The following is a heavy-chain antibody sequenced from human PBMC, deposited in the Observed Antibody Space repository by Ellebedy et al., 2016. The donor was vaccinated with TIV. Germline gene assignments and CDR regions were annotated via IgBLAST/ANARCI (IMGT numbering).Heavy chain of an antibody. V-gene: IGHV3-30*02. CDR2: IWYDGSNK. J-gene: IGHJ4*02. CDR1: GFTFSSYG. D-gene: IGHD3-9*01. Sequence: GESLKISXAASGFTFSSYGMHWVRQAPGKGLEWVAVIWYDGSNKYYADSVKGRFTISRDNSKNTLYLQMNSLRAEDTAVYYCAKGPEYYDILTGYWYYFDYWGQGTLVTVSS. CDR3: AKGPEYYDILTGYWYYFDY.